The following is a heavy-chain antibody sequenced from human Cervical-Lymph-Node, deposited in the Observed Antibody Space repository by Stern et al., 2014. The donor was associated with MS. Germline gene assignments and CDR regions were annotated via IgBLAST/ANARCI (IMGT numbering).Heavy chain of an antibody. CDR1: GGTFNSYA. CDR2: IIPIFGPA. V-gene: IGHV1-69*06. D-gene: IGHD1-14*01. Sequence: QLVQSGAEVKKPGSSVKGSCKASGGTFNSYAMNWVRQAPGQGLEWMGGIIPIFGPANYAQKFQGRVTITADKSTSTAYMELSSLRSEDTAVYYCATTGTQGGWFDPWGQGTLVTVSS. CDR3: ATTGTQGGWFDP. J-gene: IGHJ5*02.